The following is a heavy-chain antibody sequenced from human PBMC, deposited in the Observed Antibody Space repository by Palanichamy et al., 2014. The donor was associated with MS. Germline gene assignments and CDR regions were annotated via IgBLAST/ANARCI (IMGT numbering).Heavy chain of an antibody. J-gene: IGHJ6*02. CDR1: GGTFSTYA. Sequence: QVQLVQSGAEAKRPGSSVKVSCKASGGTFSTYAISWVRQAPGQGLEWLGGIITIFGTTNYAQKFQGRVTISADDSSSTASMELRSLRSEDTAVYYCARGHSKLYSTIRIGPKGYYHYSGMDVWGQGTTVTVSS. V-gene: IGHV1-69*01. D-gene: IGHD6-13*01. CDR2: IITIFGTT. CDR3: ARGHSKLYSTIRIGPKGYYHYSGMDV.